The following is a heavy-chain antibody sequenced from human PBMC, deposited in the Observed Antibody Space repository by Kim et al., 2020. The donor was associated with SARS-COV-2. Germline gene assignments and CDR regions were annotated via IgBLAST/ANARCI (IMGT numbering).Heavy chain of an antibody. CDR1: GFTFDDYA. D-gene: IGHD6-13*01. Sequence: GGSLRLSCAASGFTFDDYAMHWVRQAPGKGLEWVSLISGDGGSTYYADSVKGRFTISRDNSKNSLYLQMNSLRTEDTALYYCAKDMSPSSSWYWGAFDIWGQGTMVTVSS. V-gene: IGHV3-43*02. CDR2: ISGDGGST. CDR3: AKDMSPSSSWYWGAFDI. J-gene: IGHJ3*02.